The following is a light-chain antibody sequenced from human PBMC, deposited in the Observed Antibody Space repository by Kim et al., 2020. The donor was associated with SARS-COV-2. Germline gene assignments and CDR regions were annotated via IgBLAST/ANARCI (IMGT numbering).Light chain of an antibody. V-gene: IGLV7-46*01. Sequence: QAVVTQEPSLTVSPGGTVTLTCVSTTGAVTSVHYPYWLQHKPGQAPRTLIYDISTKHSWTPARFSGSLLGGKAALTLSGAQPEDEAEYYCLLSRGDTPPVEFGGGTQLTV. J-gene: IGLJ2*01. CDR3: LLSRGDTPPVE. CDR1: TGAVTSVHY. CDR2: DIS.